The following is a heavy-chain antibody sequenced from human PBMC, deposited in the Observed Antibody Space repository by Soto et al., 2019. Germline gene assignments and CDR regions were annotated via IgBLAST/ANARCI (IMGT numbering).Heavy chain of an antibody. Sequence: GGSLRLSCAAFGFTFRSDAMSWVRQAPGKGLEWVSALTDSGGSTYYADSVQGRFTISRDNSKNTLYLQMNSLGAEDTAVYYCARGEDAFFYYGLDVWGQGITVTVSS. CDR2: LTDSGGST. J-gene: IGHJ6*02. CDR1: GFTFRSDA. CDR3: ARGEDAFFYYGLDV. V-gene: IGHV3-23*01.